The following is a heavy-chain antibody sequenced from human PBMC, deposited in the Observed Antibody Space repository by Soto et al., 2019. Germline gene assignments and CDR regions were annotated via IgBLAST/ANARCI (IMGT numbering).Heavy chain of an antibody. CDR2: ISYDGSNK. V-gene: IGHV3-30*18. CDR1: GFTFSSYG. CDR3: AKHSGFLYN. D-gene: IGHD1-26*01. Sequence: QVQLVESGGGVVQPGRSLRLSCAASGFTFSSYGMHWVRQAPGKGLEWVAVISYDGSNKYYADSVKGRFTISRDNSKNTLYLQMNSLRAEDTAVYYCAKHSGFLYNWGQGTLVTVSS. J-gene: IGHJ4*02.